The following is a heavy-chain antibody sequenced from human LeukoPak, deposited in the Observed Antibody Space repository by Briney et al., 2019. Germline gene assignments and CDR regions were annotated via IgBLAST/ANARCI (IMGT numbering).Heavy chain of an antibody. V-gene: IGHV4-38-2*02. J-gene: IGHJ5*02. CDR1: GYSISSGYY. Sequence: SETLSLTCTVSGYSISSGYYWGWIRQPPGKGLEWIGSIYHSGGTYYNPSLKSRVTISVDTSKNQFSLKLSSVTAADTAVYYCARPLSATYYDILTGYYPSGWFDPWGQGTLVTVSS. CDR2: IYHSGGT. D-gene: IGHD3-9*01. CDR3: ARPLSATYYDILTGYYPSGWFDP.